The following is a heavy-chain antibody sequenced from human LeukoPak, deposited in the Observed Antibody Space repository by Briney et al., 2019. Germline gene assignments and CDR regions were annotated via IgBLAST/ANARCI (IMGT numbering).Heavy chain of an antibody. CDR3: SRAGTESRWGLPRADYYYMDV. CDR1: GYTFTDYY. V-gene: IGHV1-2*02. J-gene: IGHJ6*03. Sequence: GASVKVSCKTSGYTFTDYYIHWVRQAPGQGLEWMGWINPNSGDTNYVQKFQGRVTMTRDTSISTAYMELSRLRSDDTAAYYCSRAGTESRWGLPRADYYYMDVWGKGTTVTVSS. D-gene: IGHD1-1*01. CDR2: INPNSGDT.